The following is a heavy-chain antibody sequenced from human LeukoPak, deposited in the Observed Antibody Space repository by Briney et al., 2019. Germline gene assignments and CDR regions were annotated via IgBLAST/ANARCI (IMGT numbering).Heavy chain of an antibody. CDR2: ISGSGGST. CDR1: GFTFSSYA. D-gene: IGHD6-13*01. CDR3: ARGHLYSSSWYRYTLDY. J-gene: IGHJ4*02. V-gene: IGHV3-23*01. Sequence: GGSLRLSCAASGFTFSSYAMSWVRQAPGKGLEWVSAISGSGGSTYYADSVKGRFTIPRDNSKNTLYRQMNSLRAEDTAVYHCARGHLYSSSWYRYTLDYWGQGTLVTVSS.